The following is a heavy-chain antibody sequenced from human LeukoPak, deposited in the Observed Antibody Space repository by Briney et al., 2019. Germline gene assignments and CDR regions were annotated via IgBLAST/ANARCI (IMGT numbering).Heavy chain of an antibody. D-gene: IGHD3-10*01. J-gene: IGHJ6*03. CDR1: GLTLNNYE. CDR2: INSSDSII. CDR3: AREPAPFGSGSCPPTGGGYYYMDV. V-gene: IGHV3-48*03. Sequence: PGGSLRHSCSASGLTLNNYETKWVRQAPGKGLEWVSYINSSDSIIHYAYAVKDRFPISSDHAKKPVDLQMNSWRPDGKAGYYCAREPAPFGSGSCPPTGGGYYYMDVWGKGTTVTISS.